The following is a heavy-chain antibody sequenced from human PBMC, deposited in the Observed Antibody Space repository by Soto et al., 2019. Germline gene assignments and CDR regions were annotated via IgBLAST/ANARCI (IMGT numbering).Heavy chain of an antibody. V-gene: IGHV3-23*01. CDR2: ISGSGGST. CDR3: AKVPNIVVVPAATDY. CDR1: GFTFSSYA. Sequence: GESLKISCAASGFTFSSYAMSWVRQAPGKGLEWVSAISGSGGSTYYADSVKGRFTISRDNSKNTLYLQMNSLRAEDTAVYYCAKVPNIVVVPAATDYWGQGTLVTVSS. D-gene: IGHD2-2*01. J-gene: IGHJ4*02.